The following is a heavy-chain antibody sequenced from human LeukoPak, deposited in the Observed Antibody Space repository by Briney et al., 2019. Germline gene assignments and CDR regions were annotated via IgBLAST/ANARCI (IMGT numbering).Heavy chain of an antibody. Sequence: SETLSLTCTVSGGSISSSSYYWGWIRQPPGKGLEWIGSIYYSGSTYYNPSLKSRVTISVDTSKNQFSLKLSSVTAADTAVYYCAANWFDPWGQETLVTVSS. CDR1: GGSISSSSYY. CDR2: IYYSGST. J-gene: IGHJ5*02. CDR3: AANWFDP. V-gene: IGHV4-39*01.